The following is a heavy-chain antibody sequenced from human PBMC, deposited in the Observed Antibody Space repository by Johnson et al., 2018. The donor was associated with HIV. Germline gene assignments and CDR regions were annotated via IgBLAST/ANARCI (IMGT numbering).Heavy chain of an antibody. Sequence: VQLVESGGGLVQPGGSLRLSCAASGFTLSNHWMSWVRQAPGKGLEYVANVNQDGSAKFYVDSVKGRFTISRDNAKNSLYLQMNSLRDEDTAVYYCVTADRGSAWGQGTMVIVS. CDR2: VNQDGSAK. CDR1: GFTLSNHW. CDR3: VTADRGSA. D-gene: IGHD1-26*01. J-gene: IGHJ3*01. V-gene: IGHV3-7*05.